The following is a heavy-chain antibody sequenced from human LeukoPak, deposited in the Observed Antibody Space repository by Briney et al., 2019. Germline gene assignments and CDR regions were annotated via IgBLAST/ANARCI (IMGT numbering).Heavy chain of an antibody. CDR3: ARRRAYGSGSFRDLYGHIRFDP. J-gene: IGHJ5*02. CDR1: GGSISSGGYY. D-gene: IGHD3-10*01. Sequence: SQTLSLTCTVSGGSISSGGYYWSWIRQPPGKGLEWIGYIYHSGSTYYNPSLKSRVTISVDTSKNQFSLKLSSVTAADTAVYYCARRRAYGSGSFRDLYGHIRFDPWGQEPWSPSPQ. CDR2: IYHSGST. V-gene: IGHV4-30-2*01.